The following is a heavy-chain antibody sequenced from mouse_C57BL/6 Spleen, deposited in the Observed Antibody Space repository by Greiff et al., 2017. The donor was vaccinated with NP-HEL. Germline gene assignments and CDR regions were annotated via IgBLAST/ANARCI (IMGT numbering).Heavy chain of an antibody. Sequence: EVKLQESGGDLVKPGGSLKLSCAASGFTFSSYGMSWVRQTPDKRLEWVATISSGGSYTYYPDSVKGRFTISRDNAKNTLYLQMSSLKSEDTAMYYCARGTTVVAREDYFDYWGQGTTLTVSS. D-gene: IGHD1-1*01. V-gene: IGHV5-6*01. CDR1: GFTFSSYG. CDR2: ISSGGSYT. CDR3: ARGTTVVAREDYFDY. J-gene: IGHJ2*01.